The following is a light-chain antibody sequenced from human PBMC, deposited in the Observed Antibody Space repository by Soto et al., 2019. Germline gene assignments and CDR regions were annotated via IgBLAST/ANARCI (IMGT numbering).Light chain of an antibody. Sequence: EIVLTQSAGTLSLSPGERATLSCRASQTVRGNYLAWFQQRPGQAPRLLIYAASTRAAGVPDRFSGSGSGTDFSLTINRREPEDFAVYYCHHYGPAPWTFGQGTKVEIK. CDR3: HHYGPAPWT. CDR1: QTVRGNY. J-gene: IGKJ1*01. CDR2: AAS. V-gene: IGKV3-20*01.